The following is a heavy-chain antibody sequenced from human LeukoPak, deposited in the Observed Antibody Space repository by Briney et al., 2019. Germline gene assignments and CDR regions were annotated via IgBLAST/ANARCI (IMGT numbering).Heavy chain of an antibody. J-gene: IGHJ4*02. CDR3: AKDRHGGSSIGDY. Sequence: GGSLRLSCAASGFTFSSYGMHWVRQAPGKGLEWVAVISYDGSNKYYADSVKGRFTISRDNSKNTLYLQMNSLRAEDTAVYYCAKDRHGGSSIGDYWGQGTLVPVSS. CDR1: GFTFSSYG. D-gene: IGHD4-23*01. CDR2: ISYDGSNK. V-gene: IGHV3-30*18.